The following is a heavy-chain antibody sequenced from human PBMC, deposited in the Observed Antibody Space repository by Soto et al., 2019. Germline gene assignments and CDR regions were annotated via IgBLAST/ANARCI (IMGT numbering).Heavy chain of an antibody. D-gene: IGHD3-10*01. J-gene: IGHJ4*02. CDR3: ATRIYGTYYFDY. CDR2: IYHTGST. V-gene: IGHV4-4*02. CDR1: GVSSSSSQW. Sequence: PSETLSLTCAVSGVSSSSSQWWSWVRQPPGKGLEWIGEIYHTGSTSYSPSLMGRVTISVDKSKNHFSLNLNSVTAADTAMYYCATRIYGTYYFDYWGQGALVTVSS.